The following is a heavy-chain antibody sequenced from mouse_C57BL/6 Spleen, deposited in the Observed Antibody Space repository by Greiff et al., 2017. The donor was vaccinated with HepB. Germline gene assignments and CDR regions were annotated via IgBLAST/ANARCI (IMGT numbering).Heavy chain of an antibody. V-gene: IGHV1-53*01. CDR1: GYTFTSYW. CDR2: INPSNGGT. CDR3: ARGGQLRLRVYFDY. J-gene: IGHJ2*01. Sequence: VQLQQPGTELVKPGASVKLSCKASGYTFTSYWMHWVKQRPGPGLEWIGNINPSNGGTNYNEKFKRKATMTVDKSSSTAYMQLSSLTSEDSAVYYCARGGQLRLRVYFDYWGQGTTLTVSS. D-gene: IGHD3-2*02.